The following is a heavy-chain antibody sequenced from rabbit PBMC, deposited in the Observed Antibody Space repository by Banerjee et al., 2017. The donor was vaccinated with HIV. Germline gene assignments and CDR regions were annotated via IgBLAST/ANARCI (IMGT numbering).Heavy chain of an antibody. J-gene: IGHJ4*01. CDR1: GFSLSSSYN. Sequence: QAQLKESGGGLVQPGGSLTLSCTASGFSLSSSYNMCWVRQAPGKGLEWIGCINTGSGSTWYASWVISRFTITSNTNQNTVTLQMTSLTGADTATYFCARSRIGDDGYIGAFKLWGPGTLVTVS. D-gene: IGHD6-1*01. CDR2: INTGSGST. V-gene: IGHV1S43*01. CDR3: ARSRIGDDGYIGAFKL.